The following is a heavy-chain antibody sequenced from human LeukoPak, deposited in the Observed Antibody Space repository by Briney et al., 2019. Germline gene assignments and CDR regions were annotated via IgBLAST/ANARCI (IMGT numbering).Heavy chain of an antibody. CDR3: ATLIAVAGPFDY. Sequence: GASVKASCKASGYTFTSYYMHWVRQAPGQGLEWMGIINPSGGSTSYAQKFQGRVTMTRDTSTSTVYMELSSLRSEDTAVYYCATLIAVAGPFDYWGQGTLVTVSS. V-gene: IGHV1-46*03. CDR1: GYTFTSYY. CDR2: INPSGGST. D-gene: IGHD6-19*01. J-gene: IGHJ4*02.